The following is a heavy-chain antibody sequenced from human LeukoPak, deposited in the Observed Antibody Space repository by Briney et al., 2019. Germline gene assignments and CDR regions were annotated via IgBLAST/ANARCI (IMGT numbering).Heavy chain of an antibody. Sequence: PSETLSLTCAVYGGSFSGYYWSWIRQPPGKGLEWIGEINHSGSTNYNPSLKSRVTISVDTSKNQFSLKLSSVTAADTAVYYCARHGLRFLEWLGPPTGYYYMDVWGKGTTVTVSS. D-gene: IGHD3-3*01. CDR1: GGSFSGYY. J-gene: IGHJ6*03. V-gene: IGHV4-34*01. CDR2: INHSGST. CDR3: ARHGLRFLEWLGPPTGYYYMDV.